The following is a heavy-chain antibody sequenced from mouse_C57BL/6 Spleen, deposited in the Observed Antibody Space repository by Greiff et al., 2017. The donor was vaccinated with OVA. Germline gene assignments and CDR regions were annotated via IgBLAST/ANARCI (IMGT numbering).Heavy chain of an antibody. D-gene: IGHD2-4*01. Sequence: QVQLKQPGAELVRPGSSVKLSCKASGYTFTSYWMHWVKQRPIQGLEWIGNIDPSDSETHYNQKFKDKATLTVDKSSSTAYMQLSSLTSEDSAVYYGARGDYDYDEAWFAYWGQGTLVTVSA. CDR3: ARGDYDYDEAWFAY. V-gene: IGHV1-52*01. CDR1: GYTFTSYW. CDR2: IDPSDSET. J-gene: IGHJ3*01.